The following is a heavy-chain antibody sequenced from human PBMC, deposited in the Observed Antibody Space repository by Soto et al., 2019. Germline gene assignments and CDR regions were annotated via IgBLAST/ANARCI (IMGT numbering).Heavy chain of an antibody. CDR2: IIPIFGTA. CDR3: ARLPNSHDYGDYVSRNWFDP. D-gene: IGHD4-17*01. J-gene: IGHJ5*02. V-gene: IGHV1-69*12. Sequence: QVQLVQSGAEVKKPGSSVKVSCKASGGTFSSYAISWVRQAPGQGLEWMGGIIPIFGTANYAQKFQGRVTITADESTSTAYMELSSLRSEDTAVYYCARLPNSHDYGDYVSRNWFDPWGQGTLVTVSS. CDR1: GGTFSSYA.